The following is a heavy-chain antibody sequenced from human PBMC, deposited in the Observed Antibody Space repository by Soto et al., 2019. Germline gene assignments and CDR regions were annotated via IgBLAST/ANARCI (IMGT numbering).Heavy chain of an antibody. J-gene: IGHJ4*02. CDR3: ARGISGWFDY. D-gene: IGHD6-19*01. V-gene: IGHV4-61*01. CDR2: IYDGGST. CDR1: GGSVSSGSYY. Sequence: TSETLSLTCTVSGGSVSSGSYYWSWIRQPPGKGLEWIGYIYDGGSTNYNPSLKSRVTISVDTSKNQFSLKLTSVTAADTAVYYCARGISGWFDYWGQGTLVTVSS.